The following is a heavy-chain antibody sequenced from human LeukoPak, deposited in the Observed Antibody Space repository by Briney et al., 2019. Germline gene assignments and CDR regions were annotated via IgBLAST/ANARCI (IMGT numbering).Heavy chain of an antibody. D-gene: IGHD5-12*01. Sequence: SETLSLTCTVSGASISNYYWIWIRQPPGKGLEWIGDIFYSGKTNYNPSLKSRVTISVDTSKNQFSLKLSSVTAADTAVYYCARDKDSGYEEGVYYFDYWGQGTLVTVSS. CDR1: GASISNYY. V-gene: IGHV4-59*12. J-gene: IGHJ4*02. CDR2: IFYSGKT. CDR3: ARDKDSGYEEGVYYFDY.